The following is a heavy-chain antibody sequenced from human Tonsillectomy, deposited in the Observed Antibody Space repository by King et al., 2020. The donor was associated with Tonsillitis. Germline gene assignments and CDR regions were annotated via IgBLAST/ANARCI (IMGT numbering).Heavy chain of an antibody. CDR1: GFTFSSYE. V-gene: IGHV3-48*03. CDR3: AREKGGYD. Sequence: VQLVESGGGLVQPGGSLRLSCAASGFTFSSYEMNWVRQAPGKGLEWVSYISTSVSTIYYADSVKGRFTISRDNANNSLYLQMNSLRAEDTAVYYCAREKGGYDWGQGTLVTVSS. D-gene: IGHD1-1*01. CDR2: ISTSVSTI. J-gene: IGHJ4*02.